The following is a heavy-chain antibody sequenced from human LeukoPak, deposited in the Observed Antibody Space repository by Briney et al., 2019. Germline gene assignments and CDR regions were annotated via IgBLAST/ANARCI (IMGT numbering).Heavy chain of an antibody. Sequence: PGGSLRLSCAASGFTFSSYGMHWVRQAPGKGLEWVAVIWYDGSNKYYADSVKGRFTISRDNSKNTLYLQMNSLRAEDTAVYYCAKSGYSSSSFGGEWFDPWGQGTLVTVSS. V-gene: IGHV3-33*06. J-gene: IGHJ5*02. CDR3: AKSGYSSSSFGGEWFDP. CDR2: IWYDGSNK. D-gene: IGHD6-6*01. CDR1: GFTFSSYG.